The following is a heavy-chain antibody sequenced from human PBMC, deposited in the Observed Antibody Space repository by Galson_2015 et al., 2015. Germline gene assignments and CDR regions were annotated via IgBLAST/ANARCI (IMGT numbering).Heavy chain of an antibody. CDR2: IYNGGST. D-gene: IGHD2-21*02. CDR3: ARCGGDCVPFNFDY. J-gene: IGHJ4*02. V-gene: IGHV3-53*01. Sequence: SLRLSCAASGFTVSSHYMSWVRQAPGKGLEWVSVIYNGGSTTYPESVKGGFTISRDNSENTLYLQMNSLRAEDTAVYYCARCGGDCVPFNFDYWGQGTLVTVSS. CDR1: GFTVSSHY.